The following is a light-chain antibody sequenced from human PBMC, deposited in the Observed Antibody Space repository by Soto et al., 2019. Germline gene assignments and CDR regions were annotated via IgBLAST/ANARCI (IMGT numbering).Light chain of an antibody. J-gene: IGLJ3*02. CDR2: SNN. CDR3: AAWDDSLNGWV. Sequence: QSVLTQPPSASETPGQRVTISCSGSISNIGSNTVNWYQQLPGTAPKLLIYSNNQRPSGVPARFSGSKSGTSASLAISGRQSEDEADYYCAAWDDSLNGWVFGGGTKLTVL. V-gene: IGLV1-44*01. CDR1: ISNIGSNT.